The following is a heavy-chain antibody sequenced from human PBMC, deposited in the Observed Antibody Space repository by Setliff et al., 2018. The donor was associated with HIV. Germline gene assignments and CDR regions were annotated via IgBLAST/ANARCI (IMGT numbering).Heavy chain of an antibody. CDR1: GGSINYYY. D-gene: IGHD1-26*01. CDR2: IHSNGNT. CDR3: AGGRKAVGDWFDP. J-gene: IGHJ5*02. Sequence: SETLSLTCTVSGGSINYYYWNWIRQPAGKGLEWLGRIHSNGNTNFNPSLKSRINMSVDMSKNQVSMKLTSVTAADTALYYCAGGRKAVGDWFDPWGQGIQVTVSS. V-gene: IGHV4-4*07.